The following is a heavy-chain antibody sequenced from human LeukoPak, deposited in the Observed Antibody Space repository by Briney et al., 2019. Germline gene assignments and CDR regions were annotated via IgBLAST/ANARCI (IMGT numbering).Heavy chain of an antibody. CDR1: GGSITSRDSS. V-gene: IGHV4-30-4*01. Sequence: PSETLSLTCTVSGGSITSRDSSWSWIRQPPGKGLEWIGYINYSGSTSYNPSLKSRVTISVDTSKNQFSLKLSSVTAADTAVYYCARDKEKKGEGLDVWGQGTTVTVSS. D-gene: IGHD2-21*01. J-gene: IGHJ6*02. CDR2: INYSGST. CDR3: ARDKEKKGEGLDV.